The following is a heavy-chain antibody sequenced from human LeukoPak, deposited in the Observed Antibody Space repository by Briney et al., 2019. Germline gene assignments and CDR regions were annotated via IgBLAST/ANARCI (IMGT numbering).Heavy chain of an antibody. V-gene: IGHV3-23*01. Sequence: GGSLRLSCAASGFTFSSYAMSWVRQAPGKGLEWVSAISGSGGSTYYADSVKGRFTISRDNSKNTLYLQMNSLRAEDTAVYYCAKDWANYYDSSGYYYVPLFDYWGQGTLVTVSS. CDR2: ISGSGGST. CDR1: GFTFSSYA. CDR3: AKDWANYYDSSGYYYVPLFDY. J-gene: IGHJ4*02. D-gene: IGHD3-22*01.